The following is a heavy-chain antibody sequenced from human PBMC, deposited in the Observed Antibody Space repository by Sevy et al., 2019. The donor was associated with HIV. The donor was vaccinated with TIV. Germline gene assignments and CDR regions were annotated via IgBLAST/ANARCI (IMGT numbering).Heavy chain of an antibody. Sequence: GGSLRLSCAASGFTFSGSAMHWVRQASGKGLEWVGRIRSKANSYATAYAASVKGRFTISRDDSKNTAYLQMNSLKTEDMAVYYCTRHGGSSSFWNWFDPWGQGTLVTVSS. D-gene: IGHD6-13*01. CDR1: GFTFSGSA. V-gene: IGHV3-73*01. J-gene: IGHJ5*02. CDR3: TRHGGSSSFWNWFDP. CDR2: IRSKANSYAT.